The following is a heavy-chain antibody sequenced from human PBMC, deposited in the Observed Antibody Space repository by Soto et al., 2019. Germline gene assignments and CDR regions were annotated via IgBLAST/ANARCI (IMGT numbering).Heavy chain of an antibody. CDR3: ARGFWGPTSAAGDFNWFDP. D-gene: IGHD2-2*01. V-gene: IGHV4-59*01. J-gene: IGHJ5*02. Sequence: SETLSLTCTVSGGSISSYYWSWIRQPPGKGLEWIGYINYSGSTNYNPSLKSRVTISVDTSKNQFSLKLSSVTAADTAVYYCARGFWGPTSAAGDFNWFDPWGQGTMVTVSS. CDR2: INYSGST. CDR1: GGSISSYY.